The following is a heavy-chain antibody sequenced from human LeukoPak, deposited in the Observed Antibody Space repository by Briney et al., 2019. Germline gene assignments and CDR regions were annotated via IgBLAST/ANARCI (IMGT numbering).Heavy chain of an antibody. J-gene: IGHJ6*03. V-gene: IGHV4-4*07. CDR3: AREGSGSYLGYYYYMDV. D-gene: IGHD3-10*01. CDR2: IYTSGST. Sequence: PSETLSLTCTVSGGSISSYYWSWIRQPAGKGPEWIGRIYTSGSTNYNPSLKSRVTISADKSKKQFSLKLSSVTAADTAVYYCAREGSGSYLGYYYYMDVWGKGTTVTVSS. CDR1: GGSISSYY.